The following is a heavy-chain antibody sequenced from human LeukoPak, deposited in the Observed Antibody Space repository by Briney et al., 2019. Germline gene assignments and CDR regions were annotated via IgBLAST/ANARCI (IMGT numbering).Heavy chain of an antibody. CDR3: AKTPPRYYVKGSYPDY. D-gene: IGHD3-10*02. CDR2: IRYSETET. V-gene: IGHV3-30*02. Sequence: PGGSLRLSCATSRFIFTSYDMHWFRQAPGKGLEWVAFIRYSETETYCADSVKGRFTISRDNSKDTLYLQMNSLRAEDTAVYYCAKTPPRYYVKGSYPDYWGQGTLVIVSS. J-gene: IGHJ4*02. CDR1: RFIFTSYD.